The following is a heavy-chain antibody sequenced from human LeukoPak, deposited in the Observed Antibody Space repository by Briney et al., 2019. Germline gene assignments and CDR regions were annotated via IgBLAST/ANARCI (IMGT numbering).Heavy chain of an antibody. V-gene: IGHV3-48*03. J-gene: IGHJ4*02. CDR2: ISSSGSTI. CDR1: GFTFSSYE. CDR3: ARDGSGWYDY. Sequence: GGSLRLSCAASGFTFSSYEMNWVRQAPGKGLEWVSYISSSGSTIYSADSAKGRFTISRDNAKNSLYLQMNSLRAEDTAVYYCARDGSGWYDYWGQGILVTVSS. D-gene: IGHD6-19*01.